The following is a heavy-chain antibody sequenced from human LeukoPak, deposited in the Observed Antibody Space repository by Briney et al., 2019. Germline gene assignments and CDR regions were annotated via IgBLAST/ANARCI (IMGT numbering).Heavy chain of an antibody. D-gene: IGHD6-13*01. CDR1: GYTLTNNW. CDR2: IYPGDSDT. CDR3: ARVPAAARWGYYYYHMDV. V-gene: IGHV5-51*01. J-gene: IGHJ6*03. Sequence: GESLKISCKISGYTLTNNWIGWVRQVPGKGLEWMGIIYPGDSDTRYSPSFQGQVTISADKSISTAYLQWSSLKASDTAMYYCARVPAAARWGYYYYHMDVWGKGTTVTVSS.